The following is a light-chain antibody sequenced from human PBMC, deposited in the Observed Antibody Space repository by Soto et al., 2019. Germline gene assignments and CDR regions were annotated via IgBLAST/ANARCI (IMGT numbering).Light chain of an antibody. Sequence: AIQMTQSPSSLSASVGDRVTITCRASQGIRNDLGWYQQKPGKAPKLLIYAASSLQRGVPSRISGSASGTDFTLTISSLQPEDVATYYCLQDYNYPRFGGGTRVEIK. V-gene: IGKV1-6*01. CDR1: QGIRND. CDR2: AAS. CDR3: LQDYNYPR. J-gene: IGKJ4*01.